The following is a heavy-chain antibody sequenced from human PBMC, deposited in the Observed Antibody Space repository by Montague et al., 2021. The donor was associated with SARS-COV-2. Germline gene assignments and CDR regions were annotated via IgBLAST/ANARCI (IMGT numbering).Heavy chain of an antibody. Sequence: SETLSLTCAVSGGSISSSNWWSWVRQPPGKGLEWIGEIYHSGSTNYNPSLKSRVTISVDKSKNQFSLKLSSVTAADTAVYYCARRPLGYYYYGMDVWDQGTTVTVSS. J-gene: IGHJ6*02. CDR3: ARRPLGYYYYGMDV. V-gene: IGHV4-4*02. CDR1: GGSISSSNW. CDR2: IYHSGST.